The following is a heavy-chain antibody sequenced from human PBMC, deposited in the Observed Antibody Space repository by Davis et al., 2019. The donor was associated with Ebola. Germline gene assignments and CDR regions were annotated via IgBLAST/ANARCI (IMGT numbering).Heavy chain of an antibody. CDR2: ISGSGGTT. CDR1: VITFSSYA. V-gene: IGHV3-23*01. Sequence: GESLKISCADFVITFSSYAMTWVRQAPGKGLEWVSAISGSGGTTYYAGSVKGRFTVSRDNSKNTLYLQMNSLRAEDTAVYYCAKDDYLQRWGGFDVWGQGTMVTVSS. J-gene: IGHJ3*01. D-gene: IGHD3-16*01. CDR3: AKDDYLQRWGGFDV.